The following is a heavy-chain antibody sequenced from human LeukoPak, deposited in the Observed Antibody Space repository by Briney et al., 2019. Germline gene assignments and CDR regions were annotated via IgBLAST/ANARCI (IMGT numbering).Heavy chain of an antibody. CDR1: GFTFSSYG. Sequence: PGGSLRLSCAASGFTFSSYGMHWVRQAPGKGLEWVAVISYDGSNKYYADSVKGRFTISRDNSKNTLYLQMNSLRAEDTAVYYCAKDLGYCSSTSCYDYFDYWGQGTLVTVSS. D-gene: IGHD2-2*01. CDR2: ISYDGSNK. CDR3: AKDLGYCSSTSCYDYFDY. V-gene: IGHV3-30*18. J-gene: IGHJ4*02.